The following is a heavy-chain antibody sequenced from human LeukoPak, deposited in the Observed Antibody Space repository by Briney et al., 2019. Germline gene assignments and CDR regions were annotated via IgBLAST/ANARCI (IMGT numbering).Heavy chain of an antibody. D-gene: IGHD5-12*01. J-gene: IGHJ6*02. CDR3: ARVSLATKFYYYYGMDV. V-gene: IGHV1-69*01. CDR1: GGTFSSYA. CDR2: IIPIFGKA. Sequence: GASVKVSCKASGGTFSSYAISWVRQAPGQGLEWMGGIIPIFGKANYAQKFQGRVTITADESTGIAYMELSSLRSEDTAVYYCARVSLATKFYYYYGMDVWGQGTTVTVSS.